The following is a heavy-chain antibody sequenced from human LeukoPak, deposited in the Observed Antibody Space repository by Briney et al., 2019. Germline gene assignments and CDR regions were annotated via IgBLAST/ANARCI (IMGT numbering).Heavy chain of an antibody. CDR1: GGSFSGYY. J-gene: IGHJ4*02. Sequence: SETLSLTCAVYGGSFSGYYWSWIRQPPGKGLEWIGEINHSGSTNYNPSLKSRVTISVDTSKDQFSLKLSSVTAADTAVYYCARAGLNGDVDYWGQGTLVTVSS. CDR2: INHSGST. CDR3: ARAGLNGDVDY. V-gene: IGHV4-34*01. D-gene: IGHD4-17*01.